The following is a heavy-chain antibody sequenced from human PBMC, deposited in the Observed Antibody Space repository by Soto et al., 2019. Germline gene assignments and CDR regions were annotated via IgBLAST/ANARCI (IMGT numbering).Heavy chain of an antibody. CDR3: ARHVNRYYYYGMDV. CDR2: IYPGDSDT. V-gene: IGHV5-51*01. J-gene: IGHJ6*02. Sequence: GESLKISCKGSGYSFANSWIGWVRQMPGKGLEWMGIIYPGDSDTRYSPSFQGQVTISADESISTAYLQWSSLKASDTAMYYCARHVNRYYYYGMDVWGQGTTVTVSS. CDR1: GYSFANSW.